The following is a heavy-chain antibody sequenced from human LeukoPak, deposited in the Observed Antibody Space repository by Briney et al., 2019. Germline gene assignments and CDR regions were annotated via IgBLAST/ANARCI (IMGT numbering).Heavy chain of an antibody. Sequence: GGSLRLSCAASGFTFSSYWMSWVRQAPGKGLEWVANIKQDGSEKYYVDSVKGRFTTSRDNAKNSLYLQMNSLRAEDTAVYYCAVDYAPSSDWYFDLWGRGTLVTVSS. J-gene: IGHJ2*01. D-gene: IGHD4-17*01. V-gene: IGHV3-7*01. CDR1: GFTFSSYW. CDR2: IKQDGSEK. CDR3: AVDYAPSSDWYFDL.